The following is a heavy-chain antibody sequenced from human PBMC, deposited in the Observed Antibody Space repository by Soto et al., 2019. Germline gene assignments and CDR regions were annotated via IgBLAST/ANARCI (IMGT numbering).Heavy chain of an antibody. Sequence: PGGSLRLSXAASGFTFSSYGMHWVRQAPGKGLEWVAVIWYDGSNKYYADSVKGRFTISRDNSKNTLYLQMNSLRAEDTAVYYCARQMDIVVVPAAINDYWGQGTLVTVSS. CDR2: IWYDGSNK. J-gene: IGHJ4*02. V-gene: IGHV3-33*01. CDR1: GFTFSSYG. CDR3: ARQMDIVVVPAAINDY. D-gene: IGHD2-2*02.